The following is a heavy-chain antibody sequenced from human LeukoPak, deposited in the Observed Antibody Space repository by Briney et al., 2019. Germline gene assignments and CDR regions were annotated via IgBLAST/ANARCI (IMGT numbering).Heavy chain of an antibody. CDR3: AKAGSGYYWY. Sequence: GGSLRLSWAASGFTFSSYAMSWVRQAPGKVMEWDSAISGSGGSTYYADSVKGRFTISRDNAKNTLYLQMNSLRAEDTAVYYCAKAGSGYYWYWGQGTLVTVSS. CDR1: GFTFSSYA. V-gene: IGHV3-23*01. CDR2: ISGSGGST. J-gene: IGHJ4*02. D-gene: IGHD3-22*01.